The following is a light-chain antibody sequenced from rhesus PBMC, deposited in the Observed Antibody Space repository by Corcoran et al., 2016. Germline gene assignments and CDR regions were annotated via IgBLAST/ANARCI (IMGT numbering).Light chain of an antibody. Sequence: QVILTQSPATLSLSPGERATLSCRASQSVSSYLAWYQQKPGQAPRLLIYGASSRATGIPARFSGSGAGTDFTRTISSLEPEDVGVYHCYQHSSGYSFGQGTKVEIK. CDR3: YQHSSGYS. CDR1: QSVSSY. CDR2: GAS. J-gene: IGKJ2*01. V-gene: IGKV3-10*01.